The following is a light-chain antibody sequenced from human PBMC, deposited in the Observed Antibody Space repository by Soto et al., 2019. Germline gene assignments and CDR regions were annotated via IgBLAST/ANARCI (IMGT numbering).Light chain of an antibody. J-gene: IGLJ1*01. CDR3: SSYKSSSLYV. CDR2: EVS. V-gene: IGLV2-14*01. CDR1: SSDVGGYNY. Sequence: QSVLTQPASVSGSPGQSITISCTGTSSDVGGYNYVSWYQQHPGKAPKLMIYEVSNRPSGVSNRFSGSKSGKTASLTISGLQAEDEADYYCSSYKSSSLYVFGTGTKVTVL.